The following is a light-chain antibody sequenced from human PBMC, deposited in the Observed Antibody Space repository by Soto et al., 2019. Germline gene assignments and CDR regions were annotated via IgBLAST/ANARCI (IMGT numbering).Light chain of an antibody. V-gene: IGKV3-15*01. Sequence: EIVMTQSRATLSVSPGERATLSCRASQSVSSNLAWYQQKPGQAPSLLIYGASTRATGIPDRFSGSGSGTDFTLTISRLESEDFAVYFCQQYGPSRTFGQGTKVDIK. J-gene: IGKJ1*01. CDR3: QQYGPSRT. CDR1: QSVSSN. CDR2: GAS.